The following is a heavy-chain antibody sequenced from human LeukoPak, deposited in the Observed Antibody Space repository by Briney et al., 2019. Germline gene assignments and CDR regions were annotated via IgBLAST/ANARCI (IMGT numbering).Heavy chain of an antibody. CDR2: ISSSSSYI. CDR3: ARALGGMAKRKPFDY. Sequence: PGGSLRLSCVASGFTFSSYSMNWVRQAPGKGLEWVSSISSSSSYIYYADSVKGRFTISRDNAKNSLYLQMNSLRAEDTAVYYCARALGGMAKRKPFDYWGQGTLVTVSS. V-gene: IGHV3-21*01. J-gene: IGHJ4*02. CDR1: GFTFSSYS. D-gene: IGHD5-24*01.